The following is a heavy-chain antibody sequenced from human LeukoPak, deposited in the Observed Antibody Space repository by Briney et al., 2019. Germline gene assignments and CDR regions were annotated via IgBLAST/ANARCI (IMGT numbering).Heavy chain of an antibody. J-gene: IGHJ4*02. CDR1: GFTFSSYG. CDR2: ISYDGSNK. D-gene: IGHD2-15*01. CDR3: AKDVHYCSGGSCYSVGAGGY. V-gene: IGHV3-30*18. Sequence: PGGSLRLSCAASGFTFSSYGMHWVRQAPGKGLEWVAVISYDGSNKYYADSVKGRFTISRDNSKNTLYLQMNSLRAEDTAVYYCAKDVHYCSGGSCYSVGAGGYWGQGTLVTVSS.